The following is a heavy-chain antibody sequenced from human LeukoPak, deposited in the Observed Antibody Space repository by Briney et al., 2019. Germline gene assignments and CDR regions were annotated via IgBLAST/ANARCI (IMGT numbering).Heavy chain of an antibody. V-gene: IGHV3-21*01. J-gene: IGHJ4*02. CDR2: ISSSSSYI. Sequence: KAGGSLRLSCAASGFTFSSYSMNWVRQAPGKGLEWVSSISSSSSYIYYADSVKGRFTISRDNAKNSLYLQMNSLRAEDTAVYYCARVYCSSTSCYDAPFDYWGQGTLVTVSS. CDR1: GFTFSSYS. CDR3: ARVYCSSTSCYDAPFDY. D-gene: IGHD2-2*01.